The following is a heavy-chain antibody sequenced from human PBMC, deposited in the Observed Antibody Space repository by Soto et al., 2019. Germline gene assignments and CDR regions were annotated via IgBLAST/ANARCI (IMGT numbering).Heavy chain of an antibody. J-gene: IGHJ5*02. V-gene: IGHV1-3*01. CDR2: INAGNGNT. D-gene: IGHD1-1*01. CDR1: GYTFTSYA. Sequence: ASVKVSCKASGYTFTSYAMHWVRQAPGQRLEWMGWINAGNGNTKYSQKFQGRVTITRDTSASTAYMELSSLRSEDTAVYYCARDPGGWIDAWFDPWGQGNLVTVS. CDR3: ARDPGGWIDAWFDP.